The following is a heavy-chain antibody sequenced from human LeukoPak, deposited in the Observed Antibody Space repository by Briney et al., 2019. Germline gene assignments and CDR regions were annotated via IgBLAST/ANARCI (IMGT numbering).Heavy chain of an antibody. V-gene: IGHV4-31*03. CDR3: ARDNRNYDFWSGYYAFAY. CDR2: IYYSGST. D-gene: IGHD3-3*01. CDR1: GGSISSVGYY. J-gene: IGHJ4*02. Sequence: SSETLSLTCTVSGGSISSVGYYWSWIRQHPGKGLEWIGYIYYSGSTYYNPSLKSRVTISVDTSKNQFSLKLSSVTAADTAVYYCARDNRNYDFWSGYYAFAYWGQGTLVTVSS.